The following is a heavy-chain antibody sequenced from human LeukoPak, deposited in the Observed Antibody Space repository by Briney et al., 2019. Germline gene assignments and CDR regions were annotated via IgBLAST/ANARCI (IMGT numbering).Heavy chain of an antibody. D-gene: IGHD6-6*01. Sequence: PGGSLRLSCAASGFTFSTYCMHWVRQPPGKGLVWVSQICTDETTIRNADSVKGRFTISRDNAKNSLYLQMNSLRAEDTAVYYCAKYTSSSSAWELPNYFDYWGQGTLVTVSS. CDR3: AKYTSSSSAWELPNYFDY. CDR1: GFTFSTYC. V-gene: IGHV3-74*01. J-gene: IGHJ4*02. CDR2: ICTDETTI.